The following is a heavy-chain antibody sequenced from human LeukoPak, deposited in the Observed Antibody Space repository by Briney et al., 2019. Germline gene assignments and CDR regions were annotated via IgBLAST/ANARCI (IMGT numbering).Heavy chain of an antibody. J-gene: IGHJ4*02. D-gene: IGHD6-19*01. V-gene: IGHV4-39*02. CDR1: DDSISRSSYY. Sequence: SETLSLTCTVSDDSISRSSYYWAWIRQPPGNGLEWIGNIYSSGSAYYTPSLSSRVIISIDTSKNHLSLELTSVTAADMAVYYCARGLYDGGWFHFDSWGQGSLVTVSS. CDR3: ARGLYDGGWFHFDS. CDR2: IYSSGSA.